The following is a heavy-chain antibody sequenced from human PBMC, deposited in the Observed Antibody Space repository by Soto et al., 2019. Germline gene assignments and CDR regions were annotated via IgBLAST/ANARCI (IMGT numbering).Heavy chain of an antibody. CDR3: AKERATTTAFDY. CDR1: GSTLNTYS. V-gene: IGHV3-30-3*01. J-gene: IGHJ4*02. CDR2: VSFDGVNK. Sequence: GGSLRLSCSVSGSTLNTYSMHWVRQAPGKGLEWVAVVSFDGVNKHYRDSVKGRFTISRDNTKNTLFLQMNSLRAEDTAVYYCAKERATTTAFDYWGQGALVTVSS. D-gene: IGHD4-17*01.